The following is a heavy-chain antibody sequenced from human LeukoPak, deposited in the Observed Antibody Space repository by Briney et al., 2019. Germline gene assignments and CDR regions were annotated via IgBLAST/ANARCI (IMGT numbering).Heavy chain of an antibody. V-gene: IGHV1-2*02. J-gene: IGHJ5*02. CDR3: ARVGRRIAAATTYNWFDP. CDR2: INPNSGGT. D-gene: IGHD6-13*01. Sequence: ASVKVSCKASGYTFTGYYLHWVRQAPGQGLEWMGWINPNSGGTNYAQKFQGRVTMTRDTSISTAYMELSRLRSDDTAVYYCARVGRRIAAATTYNWFDPWGQGTLVTVSS. CDR1: GYTFTGYY.